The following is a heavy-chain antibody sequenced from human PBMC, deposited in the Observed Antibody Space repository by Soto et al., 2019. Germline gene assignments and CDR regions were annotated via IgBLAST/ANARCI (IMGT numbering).Heavy chain of an antibody. CDR3: ARGELGIGYYYYYGMDV. V-gene: IGHV1-69*01. D-gene: IGHD7-27*01. Sequence: QVQLVQSGAEVKKPGSSVKVSCKASGGTFSSYAISWVRQAPGQGLEWMGGIIPIFGTANYAQKFQGRVTITADESTSTAYMELRSLRSEDTAVYYCARGELGIGYYYYYGMDVWGQGTKVTVSS. CDR2: IIPIFGTA. J-gene: IGHJ6*02. CDR1: GGTFSSYA.